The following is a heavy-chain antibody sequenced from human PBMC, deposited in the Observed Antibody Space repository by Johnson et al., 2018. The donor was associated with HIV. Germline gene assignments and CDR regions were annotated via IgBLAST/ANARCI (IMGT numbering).Heavy chain of an antibody. Sequence: MQLGESGGRLVQPGRSLVHACAACEFTVRRNYMHWVRQAPGKGLEWVGRLKSRTDGEPADYAAPVKGRFPISRDDSKNTLYLQKNSLKTEDTALYYCTTDVPGGPYYNAFDIWGQGTMVTVSS. D-gene: IGHD1-26*01. V-gene: IGHV3-15*01. CDR3: TTDVPGGPYYNAFDI. CDR1: EFTVRRNY. J-gene: IGHJ3*02. CDR2: LKSRTDGEPA.